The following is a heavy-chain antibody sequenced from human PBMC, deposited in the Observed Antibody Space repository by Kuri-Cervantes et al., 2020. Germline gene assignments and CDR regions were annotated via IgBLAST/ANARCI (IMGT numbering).Heavy chain of an antibody. Sequence: GESLKISCAASGFTFSSYGMHWVRQAPGKGLEWVAVISYVGSNKYYADAVKGRFTISRDNSKNTLYLQMNSLRAEDTAVYYCAKELKRWSYQLLSPFDYWGQGTLVTVSS. J-gene: IGHJ4*02. CDR1: GFTFSSYG. CDR2: ISYVGSNK. V-gene: IGHV3-30*18. D-gene: IGHD2-2*01. CDR3: AKELKRWSYQLLSPFDY.